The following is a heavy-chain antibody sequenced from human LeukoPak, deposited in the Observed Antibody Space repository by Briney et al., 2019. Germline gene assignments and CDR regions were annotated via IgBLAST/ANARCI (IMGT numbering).Heavy chain of an antibody. J-gene: IGHJ3*02. Sequence: GGSLRLSCAASGFTFSSYAMHWVRQAPGKGLEWVAVISYDGSNKYYADSVKGRFTISRDNSKNTLYLQMNSLRAEDTAVYYCARATHYYDSPDAFDIWGQGTMVTVSS. D-gene: IGHD3-22*01. CDR2: ISYDGSNK. CDR1: GFTFSSYA. CDR3: ARATHYYDSPDAFDI. V-gene: IGHV3-30*14.